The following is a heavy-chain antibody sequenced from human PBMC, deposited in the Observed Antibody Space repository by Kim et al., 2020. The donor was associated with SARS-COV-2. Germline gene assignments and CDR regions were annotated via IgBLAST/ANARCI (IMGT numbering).Heavy chain of an antibody. CDR3: SKASGWLPSY. D-gene: IGHD6-19*01. CDR1: GFTFADSV. Sequence: GGSLRLSCAASGFTFADSVMHWVRQVPGKGLEWVALVSGDGGTTYYADSVKGRFTISRDNSKDSLYLQMNSLRADDTAFYYCSKASGWLPSYWGQGTLVTVYS. J-gene: IGHJ4*02. CDR2: VSGDGGTT. V-gene: IGHV3-43*02.